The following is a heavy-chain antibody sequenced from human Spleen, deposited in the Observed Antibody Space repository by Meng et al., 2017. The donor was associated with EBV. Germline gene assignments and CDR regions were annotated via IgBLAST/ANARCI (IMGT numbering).Heavy chain of an antibody. V-gene: IGHV3-74*02. CDR1: VFPLSRYW. Sequence: VGAGGVLVPLGGSCAFSLAHSVFPLSRYWMHWVLQAPGKGLVWVSRINPDGRSTGYADSVKGRFTSSRDPAKSTVYLQMNSLRAEDTAVYYCARAPPTVAPFDYWGQGTLVTVSS. CDR2: INPDGRST. D-gene: IGHD4-23*01. J-gene: IGHJ4*02. CDR3: ARAPPTVAPFDY.